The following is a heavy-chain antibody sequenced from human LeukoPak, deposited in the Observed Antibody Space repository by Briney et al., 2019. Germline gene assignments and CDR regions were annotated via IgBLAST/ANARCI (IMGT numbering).Heavy chain of an antibody. Sequence: ASVKVSCKASGYTFTSYYMHWVRQAPGQGLEWMGIINPSGGSTSYAQKFQGRVTMTRDMSTSTVYMELSSLRSEDTAVYYCAGADWLSYFDYWGQGTLVTVSS. D-gene: IGHD3-9*01. J-gene: IGHJ4*02. CDR3: AGADWLSYFDY. CDR1: GYTFTSYY. V-gene: IGHV1-46*01. CDR2: INPSGGST.